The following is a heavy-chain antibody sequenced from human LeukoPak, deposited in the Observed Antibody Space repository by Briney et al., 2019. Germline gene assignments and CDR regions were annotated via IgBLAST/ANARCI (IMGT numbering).Heavy chain of an antibody. D-gene: IGHD6-19*01. J-gene: IGHJ4*02. CDR1: GFNFRTYS. CDR2: ISSSGDYK. CDR3: ARVGYSSGWYPGISDY. Sequence: GGSLRLSCAASGFNFRTYSLNWVRQAPGKGLEWVSSISSSGDYKYYADSMKGRFTISRDNAKNSLYLQMNSLRAEDTAVYYCARVGYSSGWYPGISDYWGQGTLVTVSS. V-gene: IGHV3-21*01.